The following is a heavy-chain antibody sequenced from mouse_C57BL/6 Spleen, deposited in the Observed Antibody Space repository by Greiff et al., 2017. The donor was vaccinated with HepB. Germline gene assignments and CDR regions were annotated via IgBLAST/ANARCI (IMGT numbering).Heavy chain of an antibody. D-gene: IGHD1-1*01. CDR3: ATDYYGSGCRAWFAY. CDR2: IHPNSGST. CDR1: GYTFTSYW. Sequence: VQLQQSGAELVKPGASVKLSCKASGYTFTSYWMHWVKQRPGQGLEWIGMIHPNSGSTNYNEKFKSKATLTVDKSSSTAYMQLSSLTSEDSAVYYCATDYYGSGCRAWFAYWGQGTLVTVSA. V-gene: IGHV1-64*01. J-gene: IGHJ3*01.